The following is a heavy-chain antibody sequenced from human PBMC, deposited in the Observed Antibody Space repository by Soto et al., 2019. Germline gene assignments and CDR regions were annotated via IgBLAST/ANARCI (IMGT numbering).Heavy chain of an antibody. V-gene: IGHV4-59*01. J-gene: IGHJ4*02. CDR3: ARASGYDQPFDY. CDR1: GGSISSYY. Sequence: QVQLQESGPGLVKPSETLSLTCTVSGGSISSYYWSWIRQPPGKGLEWIGYIYYSGSTNYNPSLKSRLTISVDTSKNQFSLKLSSVTAADTAVYYCARASGYDQPFDYWGQGTLVTVSS. D-gene: IGHD5-12*01. CDR2: IYYSGST.